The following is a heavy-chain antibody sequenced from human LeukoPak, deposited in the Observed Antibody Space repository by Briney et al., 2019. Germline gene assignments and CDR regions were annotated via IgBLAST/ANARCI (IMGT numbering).Heavy chain of an antibody. CDR2: ISSSSSYI. D-gene: IGHD2-2*01. J-gene: IGHJ3*02. CDR1: GFTFSSYS. CDR3: ARVFCSSTSCSVFSAFDI. V-gene: IGHV3-21*01. Sequence: GGSLRLSCAASGFTFSSYSMNWVRQAPGKGLEWVSSISSSSSYIYYADSVKGRFTISRDNAKNSLYLQMNSLRAEDTAVYYCARVFCSSTSCSVFSAFDIWGQGTMVTVSS.